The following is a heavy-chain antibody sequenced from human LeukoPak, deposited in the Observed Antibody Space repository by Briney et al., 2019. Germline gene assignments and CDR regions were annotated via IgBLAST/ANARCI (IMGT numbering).Heavy chain of an antibody. D-gene: IGHD3-10*01. CDR1: GFTFSIYW. CDR2: IKEDGSEK. J-gene: IGHJ5*02. Sequence: PGGSLRLSCVASGFTFSIYWMSWVRQAPGKGLEWVANIKEDGSEKYYVDSVKGRFTISRDNAKNSLYLQMNSLRAEDTAVYCCARGGGWFAPWGEGTLVTVSS. CDR3: ARGGGWFAP. V-gene: IGHV3-7*01.